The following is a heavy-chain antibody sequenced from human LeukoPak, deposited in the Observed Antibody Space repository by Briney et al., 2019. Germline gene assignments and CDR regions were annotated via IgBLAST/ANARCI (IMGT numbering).Heavy chain of an antibody. CDR3: TGEDSGSYLDFDY. CDR2: IRSKAYGGTT. V-gene: IGHV3-49*03. D-gene: IGHD1-26*01. CDR1: GFTFGDYA. J-gene: IGHJ4*02. Sequence: GGSLRLSCTASGFTFGDYAMSWFRQAPGKGLEWVGFIRSKAYGGTTEYAASVKGRFTISRDDSKSIAYLQMNSLKTEDTAVYYCTGEDSGSYLDFDYWGQGTLVTVSS.